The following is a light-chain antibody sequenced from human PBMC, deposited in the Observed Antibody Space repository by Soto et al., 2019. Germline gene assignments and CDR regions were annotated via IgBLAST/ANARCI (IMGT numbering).Light chain of an antibody. CDR1: SSNIGAGYD. Sequence: QSVLTQPPSVSGAPGQRVTISCTGSSSNIGAGYDVHWYQQLPGTAPKLLIYGNTIRPSGVPDRFSGSRSGTSASLAITGLQAEDEADYYCQSHDHSLSGFYVFGTGTKLTVL. J-gene: IGLJ1*01. CDR2: GNT. V-gene: IGLV1-40*01. CDR3: QSHDHSLSGFYV.